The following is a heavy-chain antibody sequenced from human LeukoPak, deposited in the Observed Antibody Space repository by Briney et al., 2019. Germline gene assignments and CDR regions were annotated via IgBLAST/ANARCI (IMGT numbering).Heavy chain of an antibody. V-gene: IGHV3-23*01. J-gene: IGHJ3*02. CDR3: APLVVDTSLVLDGFDI. Sequence: GGSLRLSREASGFTLSSHGIDWVRQAPGKGLEWVSGIVASGTRTHYADSVKGRFTISRDNSKKTVYLQMNSLRAEDTAVYYCAPLVVDTSLVLDGFDIWGQGAMVTVS. CDR2: IVASGTRT. CDR1: GFTLSSHG. D-gene: IGHD5-18*01.